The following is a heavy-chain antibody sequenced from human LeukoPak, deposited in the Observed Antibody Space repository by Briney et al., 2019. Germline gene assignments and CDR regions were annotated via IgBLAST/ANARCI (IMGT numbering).Heavy chain of an antibody. J-gene: IGHJ5*02. CDR1: GFTFSSYE. CDR2: ISSSGSTI. D-gene: IGHD3-22*01. V-gene: IGHV3-48*03. CDR3: AKVLGYYDTPNWFDP. Sequence: GGSLRLSCAASGFTFSSYEMNWVRQAPGKGLEWVSYISSSGSTIYYADSVKGRFTISRDNAKNSLYLQMNSLRAEDTAVYYCAKVLGYYDTPNWFDPWGQGTLVTVSS.